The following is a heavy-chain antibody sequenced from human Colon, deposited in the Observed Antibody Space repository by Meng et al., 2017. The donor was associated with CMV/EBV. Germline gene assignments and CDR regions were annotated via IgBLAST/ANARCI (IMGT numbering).Heavy chain of an antibody. J-gene: IGHJ5*02. D-gene: IGHD2-8*01. Sequence: GESLMISCAASGFIVSSNYMSWVRQAPGKGLEWVSVFYSGGSTYYADPVKGRFTISRDNSKNTLYLQMNSLRDEDTAVYYCAKGPTYCNKGVCYLGSGYFDAWGQGTLVTVSS. CDR1: GFIVSSNY. V-gene: IGHV3-53*01. CDR2: FYSGGST. CDR3: AKGPTYCNKGVCYLGSGYFDA.